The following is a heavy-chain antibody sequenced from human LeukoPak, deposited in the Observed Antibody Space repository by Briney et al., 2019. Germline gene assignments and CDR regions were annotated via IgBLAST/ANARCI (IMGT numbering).Heavy chain of an antibody. Sequence: GASVKVSCMASGYTFTAYYIHWVRQAPGQGLEWMGWINPNSGGTYYPHNLQGRVTITRDKSINTAYMELSSLRSDDTAVYHCARSHGVGSGHWYFDLCGGGTLVTVSS. CDR2: INPNSGGT. J-gene: IGHJ2*01. D-gene: IGHD1-26*01. CDR3: ARSHGVGSGHWYFDL. CDR1: GYTFTAYY. V-gene: IGHV1-2*02.